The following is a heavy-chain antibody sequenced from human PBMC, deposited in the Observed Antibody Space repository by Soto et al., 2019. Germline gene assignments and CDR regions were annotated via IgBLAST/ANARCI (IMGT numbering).Heavy chain of an antibody. V-gene: IGHV4-39*01. D-gene: IGHD3-16*01. CDR2: MYYSGAT. CDR1: GGSISSNSYY. Sequence: SETLSLTCTVSGGSISSNSYYWDWIRQHPGKGLEWIGSMYYSGATYHNPSLQSRVTISVDTSKNQFSLHLSSVTAADTAVYYCAIHAAYDSVWGKSDGSDYWGQGTLVTVSS. J-gene: IGHJ4*02. CDR3: AIHAAYDSVWGKSDGSDY.